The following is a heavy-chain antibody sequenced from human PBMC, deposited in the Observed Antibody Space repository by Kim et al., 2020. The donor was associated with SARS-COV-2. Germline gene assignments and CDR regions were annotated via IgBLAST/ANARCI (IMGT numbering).Heavy chain of an antibody. V-gene: IGHV4-59*01. CDR1: GGSISTYY. J-gene: IGHJ5*02. Sequence: SETLSLTCTVSGGSISTYYWSWIRQPQGKGLEWIGYIYYIGSTNYNPSLKSRVTMSVDTSKNQFSLKLSSVTAADTAVYYCARGLAVFGRSNWFDPWGQGTLVTVSS. D-gene: IGHD3-3*01. CDR3: ARGLAVFGRSNWFDP. CDR2: IYYIGST.